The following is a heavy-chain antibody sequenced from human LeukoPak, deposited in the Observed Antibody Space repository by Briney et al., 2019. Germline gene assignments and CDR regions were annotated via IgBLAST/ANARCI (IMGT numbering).Heavy chain of an antibody. D-gene: IGHD1-26*01. CDR2: ITSDGSST. Sequence: PGGSLRLSCAASGFTFSSYWMHWVRQAPGKGLVWVSRITSDGSSTSYADSVKGRFTISRDNAKNTLYLQMNSLRAEDTSVYYCARDRNTGSSYENLFEYWGQGSLVTASS. J-gene: IGHJ4*02. CDR3: ARDRNTGSSYENLFEY. CDR1: GFTFSSYW. V-gene: IGHV3-74*01.